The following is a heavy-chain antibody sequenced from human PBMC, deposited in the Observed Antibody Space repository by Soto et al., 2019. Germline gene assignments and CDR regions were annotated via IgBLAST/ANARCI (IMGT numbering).Heavy chain of an antibody. D-gene: IGHD5-18*01. J-gene: IGHJ4*02. CDR1: GVTFSSYT. V-gene: IGHV3-21*01. Sequence: GGSLRLSCAASGVTFSSYTMNWVRQAPGKGLEWVSPISSSSNYIYYADSMKGRFTISRDNAKNSLYLQMNSLRAEDTAVYYCARAIRHSSFDYCGQGTLVTVSS. CDR2: ISSSSNYI. CDR3: ARAIRHSSFDY.